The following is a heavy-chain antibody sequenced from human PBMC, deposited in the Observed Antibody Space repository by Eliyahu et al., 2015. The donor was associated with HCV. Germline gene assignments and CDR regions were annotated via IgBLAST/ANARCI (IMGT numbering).Heavy chain of an antibody. CDR1: GFSXSSXX. D-gene: IGHD3-10*01. V-gene: IGHV3-53*01. J-gene: IGHJ3*02. CDR2: IYSGDRT. CDR3: ASDSGNYDSAFDI. Sequence: EVQLVESGGGLIQPGGSLRLSCAASGFSXSSXXMXWVRQAPGKGLEWVSVIYSGDRTYYADSVKGRFIISRDNSKNMLHLQMNGLRAEDTALYYCASDSGNYDSAFDIWGQGTMVTVSS.